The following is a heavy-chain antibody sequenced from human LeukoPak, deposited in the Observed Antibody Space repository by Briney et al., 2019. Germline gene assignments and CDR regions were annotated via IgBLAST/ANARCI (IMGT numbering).Heavy chain of an antibody. CDR2: IYSGGST. V-gene: IGHV3-53*04. CDR3: ASTGRMITFGGVIVDDY. Sequence: HTGGSLRLSCAASGFTVSSNYMSWVRQAPGKGLEWVSVIYSGGSTYYADSVKGRFTISRHNSKNTLHLQMNSLRAEDTAVYYCASTGRMITFGGVIVDDYWGQGTLVTVSS. D-gene: IGHD3-16*02. CDR1: GFTVSSNY. J-gene: IGHJ4*02.